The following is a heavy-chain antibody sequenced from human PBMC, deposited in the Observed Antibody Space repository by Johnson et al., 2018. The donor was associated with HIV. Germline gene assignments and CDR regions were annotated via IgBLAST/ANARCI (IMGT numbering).Heavy chain of an antibody. D-gene: IGHD3-22*01. V-gene: IGHV3-30*03. CDR1: GFTFSNFG. J-gene: IGHJ3*02. CDR2: ISFAGNNK. Sequence: QVQLVESGGGVAQPGRSLRLSCAASGFTFSNFGFHWVGQAPGKGLEWVAAISFAGNNKYYADSVKGRFTISRDNSKNTLYLQMNSLRAEDTAVYYCARDEGIVVVSHAFDIWGQGTMVTVSS. CDR3: ARDEGIVVVSHAFDI.